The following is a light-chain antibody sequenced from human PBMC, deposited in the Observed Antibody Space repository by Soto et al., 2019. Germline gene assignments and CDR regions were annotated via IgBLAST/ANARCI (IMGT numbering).Light chain of an antibody. V-gene: IGKV1-39*01. CDR2: AAS. J-gene: IGKJ1*01. Sequence: DIQMTQSPSSLSASVGDRVTITCRASQSITTYLNWYQHKPGKAPKLLIYAASTLQSGVPSRFSGSGSGTDFTLTISSLQPEDFATYYCQQSFGIPRTSGHGTKVDIK. CDR1: QSITTY. CDR3: QQSFGIPRT.